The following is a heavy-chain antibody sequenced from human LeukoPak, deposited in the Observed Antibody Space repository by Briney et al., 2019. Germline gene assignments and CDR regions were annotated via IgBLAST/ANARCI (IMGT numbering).Heavy chain of an antibody. V-gene: IGHV1-69*05. CDR2: IIPIFGTA. CDR1: GGTFSSYA. Sequence: ASVKVSCKASGGTFSSYAISWVRQAPGQGLEWMGGIIPIFGTANYAQKFQGRVTITTDESTSTAYMELSSLRSEDTAVYYCAWDVAGPIDYWGQGTLVTASS. J-gene: IGHJ4*02. CDR3: AWDVAGPIDY. D-gene: IGHD6-19*01.